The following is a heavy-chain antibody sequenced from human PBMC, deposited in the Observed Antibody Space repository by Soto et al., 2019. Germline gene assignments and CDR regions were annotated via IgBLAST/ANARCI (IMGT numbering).Heavy chain of an antibody. D-gene: IGHD3-3*01. CDR2: ISGSGGST. CDR3: ARESRSYYDFWSGHSAVDV. Sequence: GGSLRLSCAASGFTFTTAWINWVRQAPGKGLEWVSAISGSGGSTYYADSVKGRFTISRDNSKNTLYLQMNSLRAEDTAVYYCARESRSYYDFWSGHSAVDVWGQGTTVTVSS. CDR1: GFTFTTAW. J-gene: IGHJ6*02. V-gene: IGHV3-23*01.